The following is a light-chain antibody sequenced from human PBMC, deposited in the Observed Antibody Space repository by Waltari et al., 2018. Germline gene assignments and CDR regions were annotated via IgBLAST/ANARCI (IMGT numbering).Light chain of an antibody. CDR1: SGHSTNI. CDR2: VNSDGSN. CDR3: QTGGHGTWV. V-gene: IGLV4-69*01. J-gene: IGLJ3*02. Sequence: QLVLTQSPSASASLGASVKLTCTLSSGHSTNIIAWLKHQPEKGPRYLMNVNSDGSNKKGVGIPGRFSGSSSGAERYLAISSLQSGDEADYYCQTGGHGTWVFGGVTRLTVL.